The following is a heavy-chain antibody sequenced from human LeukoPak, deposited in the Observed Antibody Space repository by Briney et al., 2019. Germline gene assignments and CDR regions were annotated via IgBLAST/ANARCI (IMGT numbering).Heavy chain of an antibody. V-gene: IGHV3-11*01. CDR2: ISSSGSTI. J-gene: IGHJ3*02. Sequence: GGSLRLSCAASGFTFSDYYMSWIRQAPGKGLEWVSYISSSGSTIYYADSVKGRFTISRDNAKNSPYLQMNSLRAGDTAVYYCASGSGWYGDAFDIWGQGTMVTVSS. D-gene: IGHD6-19*01. CDR3: ASGSGWYGDAFDI. CDR1: GFTFSDYY.